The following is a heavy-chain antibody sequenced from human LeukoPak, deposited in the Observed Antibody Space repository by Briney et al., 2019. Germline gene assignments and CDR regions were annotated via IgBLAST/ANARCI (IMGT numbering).Heavy chain of an antibody. CDR1: GYSISSGYY. CDR3: ARLPYYYDSS. CDR2: IYHSGST. D-gene: IGHD3-22*01. J-gene: IGHJ4*02. Sequence: PSETLSLTCNVSGYSISSGYYWAWIRQSPGKGLEWIGSIYHSGSTYYNPSLKSRVTMSVDTSKKQFSLKLSSVTAADTAVYYCARLPYYYDSSWGQGTLVTVSS. V-gene: IGHV4-38-2*02.